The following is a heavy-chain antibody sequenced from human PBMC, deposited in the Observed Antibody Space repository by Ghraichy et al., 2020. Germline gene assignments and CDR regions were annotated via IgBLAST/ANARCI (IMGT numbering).Heavy chain of an antibody. CDR1: GFTFNRHD. Sequence: SCAGSGFTFNRHDMVWVRQAPGKGLEWVSYISSSSSTIFYADSVKGRFTISRDNAKNSVYLQMNSLRDDDTALYYCARDLSSPYYGMDVWGQGTTVTVSS. CDR3: ARDLSSPYYGMDV. CDR2: ISSSSSTI. V-gene: IGHV3-48*02. J-gene: IGHJ6*02.